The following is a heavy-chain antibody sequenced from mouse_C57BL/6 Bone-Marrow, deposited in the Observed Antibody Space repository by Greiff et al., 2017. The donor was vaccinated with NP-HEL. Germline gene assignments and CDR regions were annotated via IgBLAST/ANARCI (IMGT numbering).Heavy chain of an antibody. V-gene: IGHV5-6*01. CDR3: ARLRRGWFAY. Sequence: EVQVVESGGDLVKPGGSLKLSCAASGFTFSSYGMSWVRQTPDKRLEWVATISSGGSYTYYPDSVKGRFTISRDNAKNTLYLQMSSLKSEDTAMYYCARLRRGWFAYWGQGTLVTVSA. J-gene: IGHJ3*01. CDR2: ISSGGSYT. D-gene: IGHD2-12*01. CDR1: GFTFSSYG.